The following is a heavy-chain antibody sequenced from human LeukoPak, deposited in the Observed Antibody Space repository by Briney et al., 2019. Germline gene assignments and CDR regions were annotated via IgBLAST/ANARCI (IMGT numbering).Heavy chain of an antibody. Sequence: GASVKVSCKASGYTFTAYYMHWVRQAPGQGLEWMGWINPNSGDTSYAQNFQGRVTMTRDTSINTAYMDLSSLTSEDTAVYFCARTLGPYYYDPSGYPWGQGTLVIVSS. CDR2: INPNSGDT. D-gene: IGHD3-22*01. V-gene: IGHV1-2*02. CDR3: ARTLGPYYYDPSGYP. J-gene: IGHJ5*02. CDR1: GYTFTAYY.